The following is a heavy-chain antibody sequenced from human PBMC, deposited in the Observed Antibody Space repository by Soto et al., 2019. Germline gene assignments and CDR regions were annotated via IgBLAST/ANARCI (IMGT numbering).Heavy chain of an antibody. CDR3: ARGTYYDVWSGSLEAFDI. CDR1: GFTFSNYA. J-gene: IGHJ3*02. D-gene: IGHD3-3*01. Sequence: GGALRLSCAASGFTFSNYAMSWVRQTPGKGLQWVSAISGVGSATYYADSVKGRFTVSRDNSKNTLYLQMGSLRVEDMAVYYCARGTYYDVWSGSLEAFDIWGQGTMVTVS. CDR2: ISGVGSAT. V-gene: IGHV3-23*01.